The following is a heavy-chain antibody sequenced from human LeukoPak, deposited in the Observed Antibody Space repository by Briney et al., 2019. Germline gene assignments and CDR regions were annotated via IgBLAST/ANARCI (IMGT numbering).Heavy chain of an antibody. V-gene: IGHV3-30*04. CDR2: ISYDGSNK. J-gene: IGHJ3*02. D-gene: IGHD5-18*01. CDR1: GFTFSSYA. CDR3: ARGPSIQLWSGRAFDI. Sequence: PGGSLRLSCAASGFTFSSYAMHWVRQAPGKGLEWVAVISYDGSNKYYADSVKGRFTISRDNSKNTLYLQMNSLRAEDTAVYYCARGPSIQLWSGRAFDIWGQGTMVTVSS.